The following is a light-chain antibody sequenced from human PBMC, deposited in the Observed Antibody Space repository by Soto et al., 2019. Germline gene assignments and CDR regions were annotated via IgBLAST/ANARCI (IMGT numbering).Light chain of an antibody. J-gene: IGKJ1*01. CDR2: AAS. CDR1: QGISSY. Sequence: DIQVTQSPSFLSSSVGDRVTITCRSSQGISSYLAWYQQKPGKAPKLLIYAASTLQSGVPSRFSGSGSGTEFTLTISSLQPEDFATYYCQQLNSYSTWTFGQGTKVDIK. V-gene: IGKV1-9*01. CDR3: QQLNSYSTWT.